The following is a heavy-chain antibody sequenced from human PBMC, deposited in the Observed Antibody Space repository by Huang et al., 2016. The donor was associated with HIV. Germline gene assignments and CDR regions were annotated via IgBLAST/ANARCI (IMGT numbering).Heavy chain of an antibody. D-gene: IGHD2-2*01. V-gene: IGHV3-21*02. CDR2: ISSDGNYI. CDR3: ARVDSAANMMGVDL. CDR1: GFAFSDYG. Sequence: EVQLVESGGGLVHPGGSLRLSCAVSGFAFSDYGMNWVRQAPGKGLELVASISSDGNYIYYSDSVKGRFTISRDNAKNSLSLQINILGAEDTAVYYCARVDSAANMMGVDLWGRGTLVTVCS. J-gene: IGHJ4*02.